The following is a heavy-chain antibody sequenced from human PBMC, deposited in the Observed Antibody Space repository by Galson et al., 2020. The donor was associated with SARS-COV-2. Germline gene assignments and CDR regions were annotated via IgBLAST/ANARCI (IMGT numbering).Heavy chain of an antibody. D-gene: IGHD2-15*01. J-gene: IGHJ4*02. CDR2: ISSTSSYI. CDR3: ARDLLPVTVFSYYFDY. CDR1: GFTFNIYS. Sequence: GESLKISCAASGFTFNIYSINWVRQAPGKGLEWVSSISSTSSYIYYADSVKGRFTISRDNAKKLVYLQMDSLRAEDTATYFCARDLLPVTVFSYYFDYWGQGTLVTVSS. V-gene: IGHV3-21*01.